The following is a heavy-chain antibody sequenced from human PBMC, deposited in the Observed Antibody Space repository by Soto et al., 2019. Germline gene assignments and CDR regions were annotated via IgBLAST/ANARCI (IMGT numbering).Heavy chain of an antibody. CDR2: IYYSGST. J-gene: IGHJ4*02. CDR1: GGSISSYY. D-gene: IGHD3-10*01. Sequence: SETLSLTCTVSGGSISSYYWSWIRQPPGKGLEWIGYIYYSGSTNYNPSLKSRVTISVDTSKNQFSLKLSSVTAADTAVYYCASPGSGSYYNFDYWGQGTLVTVSS. CDR3: ASPGSGSYYNFDY. V-gene: IGHV4-59*08.